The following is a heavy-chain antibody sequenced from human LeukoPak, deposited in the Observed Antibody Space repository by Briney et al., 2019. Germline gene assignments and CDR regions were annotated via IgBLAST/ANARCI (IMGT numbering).Heavy chain of an antibody. D-gene: IGHD2-8*02. CDR1: GFTNCTKH. CDR3: ARAPPGSCSGVWCSRPLHD. J-gene: IGHJ1*01. Sequence: PGGSLSFTSAASGFTNCTKHCSRLRQAPGKGLDWVSVLYSGGSTYYADSVKGRFTISRDNSRNTMYLQMSSLRAEDTAVYYCARAPPGSCSGVWCSRPLHDWGQGTLVTVSS. CDR2: LYSGGST. V-gene: IGHV3-66*01.